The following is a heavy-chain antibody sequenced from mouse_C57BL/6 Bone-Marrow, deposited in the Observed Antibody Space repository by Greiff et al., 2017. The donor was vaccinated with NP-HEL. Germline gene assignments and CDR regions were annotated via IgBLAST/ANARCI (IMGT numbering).Heavy chain of an antibody. CDR1: GFTFSDYG. CDR3: ARGGLCWYFDV. Sequence: EVKLMESGGGLVKPGGSLKLSCAASGFTFSDYGMHWVRQAPEKGLEWVADISSGSSTIYYADTVKGRFTISRDNAKNTLFLQMTSLRSEDTAMYYCARGGLCWYFDVWGTGTTVTVSS. D-gene: IGHD2-4*01. V-gene: IGHV5-17*01. J-gene: IGHJ1*03. CDR2: ISSGSSTI.